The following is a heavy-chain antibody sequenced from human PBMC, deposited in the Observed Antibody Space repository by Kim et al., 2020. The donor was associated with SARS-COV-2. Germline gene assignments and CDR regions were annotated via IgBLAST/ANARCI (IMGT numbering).Heavy chain of an antibody. CDR2: IYYSGST. Sequence: SETLSLTCTVSDGSISSYYWSWIRQPPGKGLEWIGYIYYSGSTNYNPSLKSRVTISVDTSKNQFSLKLSSVTAADTAVYYCATTTYYYDSSGYDSYFDYWGQGTLVTVSS. D-gene: IGHD3-22*01. CDR3: ATTTYYYDSSGYDSYFDY. J-gene: IGHJ4*02. V-gene: IGHV4-59*13. CDR1: DGSISSYY.